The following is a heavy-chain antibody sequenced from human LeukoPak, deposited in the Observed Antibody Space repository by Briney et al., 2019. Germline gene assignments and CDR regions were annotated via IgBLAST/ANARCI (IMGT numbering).Heavy chain of an antibody. CDR2: IYSGGST. CDR3: ARDSPQRDRYSSSHDYFDY. CDR1: GFTVSSNY. Sequence: GGSLKLSCAASGFTVSSNYMSWVRQAPGKGLEWVSVIYSGGSTYYADSVKGRFTISRDNYKNTLYLQMNSLRAEDTAVYYCARDSPQRDRYSSSHDYFDYCGQGTLVTVSS. V-gene: IGHV3-66*02. J-gene: IGHJ4*02. D-gene: IGHD6-6*01.